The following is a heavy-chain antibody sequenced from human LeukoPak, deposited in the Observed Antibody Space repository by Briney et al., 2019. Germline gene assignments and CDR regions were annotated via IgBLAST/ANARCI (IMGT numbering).Heavy chain of an antibody. Sequence: GGSLRLSCAASGFTFSSYSMNWVRQAPGKGLEWVSSISSSSSYIYYADSAKGRFTISRDNAKNSLYLQMNSLRAEDTAVYYCTRTAVTHLYYYYYMDVWGKGTTVTVSS. CDR1: GFTFSSYS. CDR2: ISSSSSYI. J-gene: IGHJ6*03. CDR3: TRTAVTHLYYYYYMDV. D-gene: IGHD4-17*01. V-gene: IGHV3-21*01.